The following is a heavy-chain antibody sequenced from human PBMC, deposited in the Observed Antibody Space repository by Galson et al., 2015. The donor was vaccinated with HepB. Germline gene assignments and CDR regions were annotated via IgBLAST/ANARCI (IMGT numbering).Heavy chain of an antibody. J-gene: IGHJ5*02. V-gene: IGHV6-1*01. CDR3: ARTYYYDSSGYRNWFDP. CDR2: TYYRSKWYN. Sequence: CAISGDSVSSNSAAWNWIRQSPSRGLEWLGRTYYRSKWYNDYAVSVKSRITINPDTSKNQFSLQLNSVTPEDTAVYYCARTYYYDSSGYRNWFDPWGQGTLVTVSS. D-gene: IGHD3-22*01. CDR1: GDSVSSNSAA.